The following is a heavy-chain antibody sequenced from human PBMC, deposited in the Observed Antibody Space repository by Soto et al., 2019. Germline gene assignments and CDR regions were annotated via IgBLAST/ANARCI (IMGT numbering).Heavy chain of an antibody. Sequence: SETLSLTCAVYGGSFSGYYWSWIRQPPGKGLEWIGEINHSGSTNYNPSLKSRVTISVDTSKNQFSLKLSSVTAADTAVYYCAREGEQLAPDYWGQGTLVTVSS. CDR2: INHSGST. V-gene: IGHV4-34*01. J-gene: IGHJ4*02. D-gene: IGHD6-6*01. CDR3: AREGEQLAPDY. CDR1: GGSFSGYY.